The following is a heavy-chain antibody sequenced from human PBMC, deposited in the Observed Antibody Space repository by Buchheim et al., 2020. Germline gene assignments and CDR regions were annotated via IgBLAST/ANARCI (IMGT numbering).Heavy chain of an antibody. CDR2: ISTRANTI. CDR3: ARFFYYGSGTYYNPYSYNGMDV. Sequence: QVQLVESGGGLVKAGGSLRLSCAASGFTFDDYYMTWIRQAPGKGLERVSHISTRANTIKYADSVKGRFTTSRDNAKKSLYLQMNSLRADDTAVYYCARFFYYGSGTYYNPYSYNGMDVWGQGTT. J-gene: IGHJ6*02. CDR1: GFTFDDYY. V-gene: IGHV3-11*01. D-gene: IGHD3-10*01.